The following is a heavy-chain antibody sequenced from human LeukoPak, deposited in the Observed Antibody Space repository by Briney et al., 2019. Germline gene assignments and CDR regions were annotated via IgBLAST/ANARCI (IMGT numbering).Heavy chain of an antibody. Sequence: GGSLRLSCAASGFTFDDYAMHWVRQAPGKGLEWVSLISWDGGSTYYADSVKGRFTISRDNSKNSLYLQMNSLRAEDTALYYCAKGMYGDYYYYYMDVWGKGTTVTVSS. V-gene: IGHV3-43D*03. CDR1: GFTFDDYA. J-gene: IGHJ6*03. CDR3: AKGMYGDYYYYYMDV. CDR2: ISWDGGST. D-gene: IGHD4-17*01.